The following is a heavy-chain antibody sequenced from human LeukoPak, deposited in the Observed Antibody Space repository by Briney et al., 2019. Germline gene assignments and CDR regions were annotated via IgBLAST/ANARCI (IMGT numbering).Heavy chain of an antibody. D-gene: IGHD2-21*02. CDR2: INHSGST. J-gene: IGHJ6*02. CDR3: ARQVTLYYYYYYGMDV. V-gene: IGHV4-34*01. Sequence: SETLSLTCAVYGGSFSGYYWSWLRQPPGKGLEWIGEINHSGSTNYNPSLKSRVTISVDTSKNQFSLKLSSVTAADTAVYYCARQVTLYYYYYYGMDVWGQGTTVTVSS. CDR1: GGSFSGYY.